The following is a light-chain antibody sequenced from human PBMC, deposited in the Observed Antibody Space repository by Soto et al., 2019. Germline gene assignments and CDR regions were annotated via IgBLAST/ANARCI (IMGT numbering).Light chain of an antibody. CDR2: GAS. V-gene: IGKV3-20*01. Sequence: EIVLTHSPGTLSFSPLEIVTLSFSASQSVGSSHLAWYQQKPGQAPRLLIYGASNRATGIPDRFSGSGSGTDFTLTISRLEPEDFAVYHCQKYDRSPWKFGQGTKVDIK. J-gene: IGKJ1*01. CDR1: QSVGSSH. CDR3: QKYDRSPWK.